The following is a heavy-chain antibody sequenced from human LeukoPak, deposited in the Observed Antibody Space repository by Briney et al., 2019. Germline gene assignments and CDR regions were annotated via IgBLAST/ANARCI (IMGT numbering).Heavy chain of an antibody. V-gene: IGHV3-53*04. CDR1: GFTVSSYH. Sequence: GGSLRLSCVASGFTVSSYHMTWVRQAPGKGLEWVSVMYSADTTFYADSVRGRITISRHNSKNTLYLQMNSLRAEDTAVYYCARGGGSIDYWGQGTLVTVS. CDR2: MYSADTT. J-gene: IGHJ4*02. D-gene: IGHD2-15*01. CDR3: ARGGGSIDY.